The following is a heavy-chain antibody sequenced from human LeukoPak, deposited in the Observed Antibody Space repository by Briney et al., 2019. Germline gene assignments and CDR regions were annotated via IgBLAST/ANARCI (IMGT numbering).Heavy chain of an antibody. V-gene: IGHV3-9*01. CDR3: AKDLGYSGYDSQSPFDY. Sequence: PGRSLRLSCAASGFTFDDYAMHWVRQAPGKGLEWVSGISWNSGSIGYADSVKGRFTISRDNAKNSLYLQMNSLRAEDTALYYCAKDLGYSGYDSQSPFDYWGQGTLVTVSS. D-gene: IGHD5-12*01. CDR2: ISWNSGSI. CDR1: GFTFDDYA. J-gene: IGHJ4*02.